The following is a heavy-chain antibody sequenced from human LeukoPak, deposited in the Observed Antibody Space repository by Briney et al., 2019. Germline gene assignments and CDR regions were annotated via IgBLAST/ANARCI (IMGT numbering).Heavy chain of an antibody. CDR2: IKSKAGGGTI. D-gene: IGHD4-11*01. V-gene: IGHV3-15*01. Sequence: GGSLRLSCVVSGFNFDNAWMSWVRLAPGKGLEWVGLIKSKAGGGTIDYAAPVKGRFTISRDDSEDTLYLQLNSLKIEDTAVYYRAKVFTVLDPTFDYWGQGTQVTVSS. CDR3: AKVFTVLDPTFDY. J-gene: IGHJ4*02. CDR1: GFNFDNAW.